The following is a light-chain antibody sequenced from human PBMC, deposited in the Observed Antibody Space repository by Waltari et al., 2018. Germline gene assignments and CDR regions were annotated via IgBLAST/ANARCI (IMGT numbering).Light chain of an antibody. CDR1: SGRIATHY. Sequence: NVILTQPHSVSEFPGKTVTITCTASSGRIATHYVQWYQQRPGGCPTPVIYEDTQRPPGVPARFSGSIDRPSNSASLTISGLQPEDEADYYCQSYDDFDWIFGGGTKLTVL. CDR2: EDT. J-gene: IGLJ3*02. V-gene: IGLV6-57*01. CDR3: QSYDDFDWI.